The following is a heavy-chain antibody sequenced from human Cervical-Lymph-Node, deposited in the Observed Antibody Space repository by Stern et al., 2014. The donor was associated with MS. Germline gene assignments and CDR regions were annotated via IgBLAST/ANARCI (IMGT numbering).Heavy chain of an antibody. D-gene: IGHD1-26*01. J-gene: IGHJ4*02. CDR3: ARGGGLVGYFDY. CDR1: GDTFSSYA. Sequence: QDPLVQSGAEVKKPGSSVKVSCKASGDTFSSYAINWVRQVPGQGLEWMGGITPVFGTTNYAQKFQGRVTITADKSTNTAYMELMTLRSEDTAVYYCARGGGLVGYFDYWGQGTLVSVSS. V-gene: IGHV1-69*14. CDR2: ITPVFGTT.